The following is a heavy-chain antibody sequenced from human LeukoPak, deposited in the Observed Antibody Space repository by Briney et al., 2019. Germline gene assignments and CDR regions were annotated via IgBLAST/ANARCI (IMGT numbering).Heavy chain of an antibody. Sequence: ASVKVSCKASGCTFTSYGISWVRQAPGQGLEWMGWISAYNGNTNYAQKLQGRVTMTTDTSTSTAYMELRSLRSDDTAVYYCVRAIAVAGNWFDPWGQGTLVTVSS. V-gene: IGHV1-18*01. D-gene: IGHD6-19*01. CDR2: ISAYNGNT. CDR3: VRAIAVAGNWFDP. J-gene: IGHJ5*02. CDR1: GCTFTSYG.